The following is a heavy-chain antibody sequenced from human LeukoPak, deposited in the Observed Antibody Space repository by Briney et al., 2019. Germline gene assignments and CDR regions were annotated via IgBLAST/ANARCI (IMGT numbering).Heavy chain of an antibody. CDR3: ARGDTTVVYYFDY. CDR1: GFTVSSNY. CDR2: IYSGGST. D-gene: IGHD4-23*01. V-gene: IGHV3-53*01. Sequence: GGSLRLSCAASGFTVSSNYMSWVRQAPGKGLEWVSVIYSGGSTYYADSVKGRFTISRDNAKNSLYLQMNSLRAEDTAVYYCARGDTTVVYYFDYWGQGTLVTVSS. J-gene: IGHJ4*02.